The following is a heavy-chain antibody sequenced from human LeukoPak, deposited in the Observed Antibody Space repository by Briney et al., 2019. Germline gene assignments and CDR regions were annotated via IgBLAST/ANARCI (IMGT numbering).Heavy chain of an antibody. D-gene: IGHD4-17*01. J-gene: IGHJ6*03. CDR3: TRDVRLRHKYYYMDV. CDR2: ITNSGSTT. Sequence: PGGSLRLSCVASGFTFSDYYMSWIRQAPGKGLEWISYITNSGSTTFYADSVKGRFSISRDNANNSLFLQVNSLRAEDTAAYYCTRDVRLRHKYYYMDVWGKGTTVTVSS. V-gene: IGHV3-11*04. CDR1: GFTFSDYY.